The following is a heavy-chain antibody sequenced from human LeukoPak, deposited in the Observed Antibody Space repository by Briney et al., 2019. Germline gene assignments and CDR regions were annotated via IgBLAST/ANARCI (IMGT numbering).Heavy chain of an antibody. V-gene: IGHV1-18*01. D-gene: IGHD6-19*01. CDR1: GYTFTSYG. CDR3: ARDSAARSDWQHSNDY. Sequence: ASVKVSCKASGYTFTSYGISWVRQAPGQGLEWMGWISAYNGNTNYAQKLQGRVTMTTDTSTSTAYMELRSLRSDDTAVYYCARDSAARSDWQHSNDYWGQGTLVTVSS. CDR2: ISAYNGNT. J-gene: IGHJ4*02.